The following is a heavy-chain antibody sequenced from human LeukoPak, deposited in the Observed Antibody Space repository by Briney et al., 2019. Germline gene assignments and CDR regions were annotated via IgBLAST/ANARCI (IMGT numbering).Heavy chain of an antibody. J-gene: IGHJ4*02. CDR1: GFTFSTYT. D-gene: IGHD1-26*01. Sequence: GGSLRLSCAASGFTFSTYTMNWVRQAPGKGLEWVSSITSSSSYIYYADSVKGRFTISRDNAKNSLFLQMNSLRVEDTAVYFCARDKIVGPTSLDYWGQGTLVTVSS. CDR3: ARDKIVGPTSLDY. V-gene: IGHV3-21*01. CDR2: ITSSSSYI.